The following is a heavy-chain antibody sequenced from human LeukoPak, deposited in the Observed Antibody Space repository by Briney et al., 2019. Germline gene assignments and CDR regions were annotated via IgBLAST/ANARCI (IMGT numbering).Heavy chain of an antibody. CDR1: GFTFSSYA. D-gene: IGHD4/OR15-4a*01. V-gene: IGHV3-23*01. CDR2: ISGSGGST. CDR3: ARRLFWYFDL. J-gene: IGHJ2*01. Sequence: GGSLRLSCAASGFTFSSYAMSWVRQAPGKGLEWVSAISGSGGSTYYADSVQGRFTISRDNAKNSLYLQMNSLRAEDTAIYYCARRLFWYFDLWGRGTLVTVSS.